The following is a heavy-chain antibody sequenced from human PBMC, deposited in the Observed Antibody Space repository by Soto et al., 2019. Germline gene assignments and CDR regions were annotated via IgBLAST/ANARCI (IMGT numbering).Heavy chain of an antibody. CDR3: ARGSYFDY. J-gene: IGHJ4*02. V-gene: IGHV4-59*01. CDR2: IYYSGTT. CDR1: GGSIIIYY. Sequence: SEPRSLTCTVSGGSIIIYYWSWIRQPPGKGLEWIGYIYYSGTTNYNPSLKSRVTISVDTSKNQFSLKLSSVTAADTAVYYCARGSYFDYWGQGTLVTVS.